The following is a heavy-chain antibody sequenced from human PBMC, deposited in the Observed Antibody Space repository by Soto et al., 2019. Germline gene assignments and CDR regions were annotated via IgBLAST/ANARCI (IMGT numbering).Heavy chain of an antibody. CDR3: AKDSDHCSGGSCYEFDY. D-gene: IGHD2-15*01. J-gene: IGHJ4*02. CDR1: GFTFDDYA. V-gene: IGHV3-9*01. Sequence: SLKISCAASGFTFDDYAMHWVRQAPGKGLEWVSGISWNSGSIGYADSVKGRFTISRDNAKNSLYLQMNSLRAEDTALYYCAKDSDHCSGGSCYEFDYWGQGTLVTVSS. CDR2: ISWNSGSI.